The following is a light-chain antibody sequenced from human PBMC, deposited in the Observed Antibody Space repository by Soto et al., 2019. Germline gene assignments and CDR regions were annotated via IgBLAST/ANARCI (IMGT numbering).Light chain of an antibody. CDR1: QGISNY. J-gene: IGKJ2*01. V-gene: IGKV1-27*01. CDR3: QKYNSAPPT. CDR2: AAS. Sequence: DIQMTQSPSSLSASVGDRVTITCRASQGISNYLAWYQQKPGKVPKLLIYAASTLQSGVPSRFSGSGSGTDFPLTISRLQPEDVATYYCQKYNSAPPTFGQGTKLEIK.